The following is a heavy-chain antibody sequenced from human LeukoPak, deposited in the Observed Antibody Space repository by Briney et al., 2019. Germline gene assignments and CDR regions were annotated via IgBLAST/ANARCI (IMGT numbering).Heavy chain of an antibody. CDR2: INPSGGST. V-gene: IGHV1-46*01. CDR3: ARHVPTGDTAMTDYFDY. CDR1: GYTFTSYY. Sequence: ASVKVSCKASGYTFTSYYMHWVRQAPGQGLEWMGIINPSGGSTSYAQKFQGRVTMTRDTSTSTVYMELSSLRSEDTAVYSCARHVPTGDTAMTDYFDYWGQGTLVTVSS. D-gene: IGHD5-18*01. J-gene: IGHJ4*02.